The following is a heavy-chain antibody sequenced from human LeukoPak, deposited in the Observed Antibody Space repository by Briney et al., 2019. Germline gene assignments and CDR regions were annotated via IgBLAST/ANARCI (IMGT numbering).Heavy chain of an antibody. CDR2: IGVNGVST. Sequence: GGSLRLSCAASGFTFSNHAMNWVRQPPGKGLEWVSSIGVNGVSTYYADFLKGRFTISRENSKETLYLQMNSLGDEDTAVYYCARCTKYTTGWCNWFDPWGQGTLITVSS. V-gene: IGHV3-23*01. D-gene: IGHD6-19*01. CDR3: ARCTKYTTGWCNWFDP. CDR1: GFTFSNHA. J-gene: IGHJ5*02.